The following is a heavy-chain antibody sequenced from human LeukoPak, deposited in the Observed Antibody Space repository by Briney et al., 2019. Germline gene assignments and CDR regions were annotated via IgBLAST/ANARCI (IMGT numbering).Heavy chain of an antibody. CDR1: GGSISSSTYY. J-gene: IGHJ4*02. CDR3: ARGNLYNWNYDY. V-gene: IGHV4-39*02. D-gene: IGHD1-7*01. CDR2: IYYSGST. Sequence: PSETLSLTCAVSGGSISSSTYYWGWIRQPPGKGLEWIGSIYYSGSTYYNPSLKSRVTISVATSKNQFSLKLSSGTAADTAVYYCARGNLYNWNYDYWGQGTLVTVSS.